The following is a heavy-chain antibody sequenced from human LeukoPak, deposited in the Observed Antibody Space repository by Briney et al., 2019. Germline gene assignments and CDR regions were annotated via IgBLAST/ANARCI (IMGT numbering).Heavy chain of an antibody. V-gene: IGHV4-34*01. CDR1: GGSFSGYY. Sequence: PSETLSLTCAVYGGSFSGYYWSWIRQPPGKGLEWIGEINHSGSTNYNPSLKSRVTISVDTSKNQFSLKLSSVTAADTAVYYCARVYYYDSSGYYYYARYDASDIWGQGTMVTVSS. CDR2: INHSGST. J-gene: IGHJ3*02. CDR3: ARVYYYDSSGYYYYARYDASDI. D-gene: IGHD3-22*01.